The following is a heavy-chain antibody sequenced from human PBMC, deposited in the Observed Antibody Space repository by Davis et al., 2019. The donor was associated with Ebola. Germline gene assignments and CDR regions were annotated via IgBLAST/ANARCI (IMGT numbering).Heavy chain of an antibody. CDR1: GFTLSTDA. Sequence: GGSLRLSCVASGFTLSTDAMSWVRQAPGKGLEWVSVIYRDERTYYADSVKGRFTVSRDNSENMLYLQMSTLRAEDTAVYYCARHVNGDFWYFDLWGRGTRVTVSS. CDR2: IYRDERT. J-gene: IGHJ2*01. V-gene: IGHV3-66*04. D-gene: IGHD4-17*01. CDR3: ARHVNGDFWYFDL.